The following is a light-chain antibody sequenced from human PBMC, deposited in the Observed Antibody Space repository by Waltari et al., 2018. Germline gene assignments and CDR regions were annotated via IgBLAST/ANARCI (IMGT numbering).Light chain of an antibody. V-gene: IGKV3-20*01. CDR3: QQYGNSPWT. Sequence: EIVLTQSPDTLSLSPGDTATLSCRASPSVSGNYLDWLQQRPGLAPRLLIFMASSRATGTPDRFSGSASGTDFTLTISSLEPEDFAVYYCQQYGNSPWTFGQGTKVEIK. J-gene: IGKJ1*01. CDR1: PSVSGNY. CDR2: MAS.